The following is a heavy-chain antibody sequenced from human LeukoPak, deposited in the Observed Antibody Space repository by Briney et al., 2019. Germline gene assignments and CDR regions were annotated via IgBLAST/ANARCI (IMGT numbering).Heavy chain of an antibody. Sequence: PGGSLRLSCAASGFSFTNYWMHWVRQAPGKGLEWVSSISGSGGSTYYADSVKGRFTISRDNSKNTLYLQMNSLRAEDTAVYYCAKGTYYYDSSGYSVDHWGQGTLATVSS. J-gene: IGHJ4*02. CDR3: AKGTYYYDSSGYSVDH. V-gene: IGHV3-23*01. D-gene: IGHD3-22*01. CDR1: GFSFTNYW. CDR2: ISGSGGST.